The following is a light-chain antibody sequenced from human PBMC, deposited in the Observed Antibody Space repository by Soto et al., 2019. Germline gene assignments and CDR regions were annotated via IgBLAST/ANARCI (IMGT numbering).Light chain of an antibody. J-gene: IGKJ1*01. CDR3: QQYNSYTWT. Sequence: DIQMTQSPSTLSASVGDRVTITCRASQSISSWLAWYQQTPGKAPKLLIYKAPSLESGVPSRFSGSGSGTEFTLTISSLQPDDFASYYCQQYNSYTWTFGQGTKVEIK. CDR1: QSISSW. CDR2: KAP. V-gene: IGKV1-5*03.